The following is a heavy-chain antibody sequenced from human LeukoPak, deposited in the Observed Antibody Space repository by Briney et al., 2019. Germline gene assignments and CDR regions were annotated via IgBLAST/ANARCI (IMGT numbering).Heavy chain of an antibody. CDR1: GITFSSNW. Sequence: GGSLRLSCAAAGITFSSNWMSWVRQAPGKGLEWVANIKPDGSEKYYVDSVKGRFTISRDNAKNSLYLQMNSLRADDSAVHYCARDGCTSTSCYTRGDVWGKGTMVTVSS. V-gene: IGHV3-7*01. J-gene: IGHJ6*03. CDR3: ARDGCTSTSCYTRGDV. D-gene: IGHD2-2*02. CDR2: IKPDGSEK.